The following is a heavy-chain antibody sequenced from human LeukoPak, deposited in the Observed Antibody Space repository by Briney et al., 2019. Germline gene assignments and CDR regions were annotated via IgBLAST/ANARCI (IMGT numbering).Heavy chain of an antibody. CDR1: GFTFSSYS. CDR3: ARDREYYDILTGYYIGYYFDY. D-gene: IGHD3-9*01. CDR2: ISSSSSYI. J-gene: IGHJ4*02. Sequence: GGSLRLSCAASGFTFSSYSMTWVRQAPGKGLEWVSSISSSSSYIYYADSVKGRFTISRDNAKNSLYLQMNSLRAEDTAVYYCARDREYYDILTGYYIGYYFDYWGQGTLVTVSS. V-gene: IGHV3-21*01.